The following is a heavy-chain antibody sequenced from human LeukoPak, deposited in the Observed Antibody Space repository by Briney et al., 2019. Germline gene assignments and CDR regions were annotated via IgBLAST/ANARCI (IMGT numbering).Heavy chain of an antibody. CDR2: INPNSGAT. CDR1: EYTFTGYY. Sequence: ASVKVSCKASEYTFTGYYMHWVRQAPGQGLEWMGWINPNSGATNYAQKFQGRVTLTRDTSVSTAYLELSRLTSDDTAVYFCARGSSFYSSGSYYTPPFDYWGQGTLVTVSS. J-gene: IGHJ4*02. V-gene: IGHV1-2*02. CDR3: ARGSSFYSSGSYYTPPFDY. D-gene: IGHD3-10*01.